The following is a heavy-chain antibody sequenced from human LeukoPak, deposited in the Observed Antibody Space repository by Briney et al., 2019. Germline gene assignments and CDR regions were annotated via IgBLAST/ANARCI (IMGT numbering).Heavy chain of an antibody. Sequence: PSETLSLTCTVSGGSISGYYWSWIRQPPGKGLEWIGYIYYTGSTNYNPSLKSRVTMSVDTSKNQFSLKLSSVTAADTAVYYCARGSKLEYYYDSSGWGYFDYWGQGTLVTVSS. V-gene: IGHV4-59*08. CDR2: IYYTGST. CDR1: GGSISGYY. J-gene: IGHJ4*02. D-gene: IGHD3-22*01. CDR3: ARGSKLEYYYDSSGWGYFDY.